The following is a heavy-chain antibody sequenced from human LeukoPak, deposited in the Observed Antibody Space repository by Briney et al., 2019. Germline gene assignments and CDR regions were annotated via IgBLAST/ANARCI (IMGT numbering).Heavy chain of an antibody. V-gene: IGHV3-7*01. CDR1: GFTFSSYW. D-gene: IGHD6-6*01. Sequence: GGSLRLSCAASGFTFSSYWMSWVRQAPGKGLEWVANMKQDGSEKYYVDSVKGRFTISRDNAKNSLYLQMNSLRAEDTAVYYCARGQASIAARRDYYYYMDVWGKGTTVTVS. CDR2: MKQDGSEK. CDR3: ARGQASIAARRDYYYYMDV. J-gene: IGHJ6*03.